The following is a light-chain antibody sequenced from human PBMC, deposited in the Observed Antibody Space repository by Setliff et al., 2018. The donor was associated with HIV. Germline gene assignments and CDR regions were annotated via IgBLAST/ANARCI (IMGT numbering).Light chain of an antibody. J-gene: IGLJ1*01. CDR3: ASRTAGSTPYV. CDR1: SSDVGGYNY. Sequence: QSALSQPASVSGSPGQSITISCTGTSSDVGGYNYVSWYQQHPGKAPKLMIYEVSSRPSGDPDRFSGSKSGNTASLTISGLQAEDEADYYCASRTAGSTPYVFGTGTKVTVL. V-gene: IGLV2-14*01. CDR2: EVS.